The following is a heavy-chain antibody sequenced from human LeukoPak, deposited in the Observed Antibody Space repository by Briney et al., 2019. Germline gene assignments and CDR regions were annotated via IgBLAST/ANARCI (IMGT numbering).Heavy chain of an antibody. D-gene: IGHD6-19*01. Sequence: GGSLRLSCAASGFTFSNAWMSWVRQAPGKGLEWVGRIKSKTDGGATDYAAPVKGRFSISRDNAKNSLYLQMNSLRAEDTAVYYCARIGSGWYWDYWGQGTLVTVSS. V-gene: IGHV3-15*01. CDR1: GFTFSNAW. J-gene: IGHJ4*02. CDR3: ARIGSGWYWDY. CDR2: IKSKTDGGAT.